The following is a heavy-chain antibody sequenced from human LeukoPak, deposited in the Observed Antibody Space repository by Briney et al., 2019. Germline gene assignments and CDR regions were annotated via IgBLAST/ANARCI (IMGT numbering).Heavy chain of an antibody. Sequence: SVTVSCQACGYTFSSYVFSGVRQAAGQGLEWVGWINAYSGKTNYAQNLHGRATIPTNTTTSTAYMELSSLTSDHTAVYYCARRQGTRFNSDYWGQGTLVTASS. CDR3: ARRQGTRFNSDY. CDR2: INAYSGKT. J-gene: IGHJ4*02. CDR1: GYTFSSYV. D-gene: IGHD1-1*01. V-gene: IGHV1-18*01.